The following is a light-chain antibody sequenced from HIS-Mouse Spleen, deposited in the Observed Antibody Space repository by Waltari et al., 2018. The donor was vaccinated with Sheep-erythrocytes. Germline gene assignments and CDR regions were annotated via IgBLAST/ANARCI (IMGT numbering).Light chain of an antibody. CDR3: QQRSNWYT. J-gene: IGKJ2*01. V-gene: IGKV3-11*01. Sequence: EIVLTQSPATLSLSPGESATLSCRASQRVSSYLAWYQQKPGQAPRLLIYDASNRATGIPARFSGSGSGTEFTLTISSLEPEDFAVYYCQQRSNWYTFGQGTKLEIK. CDR2: DAS. CDR1: QRVSSY.